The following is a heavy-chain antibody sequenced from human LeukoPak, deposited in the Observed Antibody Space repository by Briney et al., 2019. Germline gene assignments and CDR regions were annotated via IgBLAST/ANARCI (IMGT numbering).Heavy chain of an antibody. J-gene: IGHJ4*02. CDR1: GFTFSSYA. CDR3: ARSGYYYDSSGWWFFDY. V-gene: IGHV3-30-3*01. CDR2: ISYDGSNK. Sequence: GGSLRLSCAASGFTFSSYAMHWVRQAPGKGLEWVAVISYDGSNKYYADSVKGRFTISRDNSKNTLYLQMNSLRAEDTAVYYCARSGYYYDSSGWWFFDYWGQGTLVTVSS. D-gene: IGHD3-22*01.